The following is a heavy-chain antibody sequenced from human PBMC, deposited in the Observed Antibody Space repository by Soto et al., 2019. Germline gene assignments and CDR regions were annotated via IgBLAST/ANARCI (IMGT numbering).Heavy chain of an antibody. D-gene: IGHD5-12*01. CDR2: IIPIFGTA. Sequence: QVQLVQSGAEVKKPGSSVKVSCKASGGTFSSYAISWVRQAPGQGLEWMGGIIPIFGTANYAQKFQGRVTITADESTSTAYMELSSLRSEDTAVYYCAREKQMATIGIDAFDICGQGTMVTVSS. CDR1: GGTFSSYA. CDR3: AREKQMATIGIDAFDI. J-gene: IGHJ3*02. V-gene: IGHV1-69*01.